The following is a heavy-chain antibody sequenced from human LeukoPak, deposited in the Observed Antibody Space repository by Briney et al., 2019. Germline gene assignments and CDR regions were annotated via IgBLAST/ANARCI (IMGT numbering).Heavy chain of an antibody. D-gene: IGHD3-10*01. CDR3: ARDLLTVFYGSGSYYSPGFDY. CDR2: ISSSSSYI. CDR1: GSTFNSYS. Sequence: GGSLRLSCAASGSTFNSYSLNWVRQAPGKGLEWVSSISSSSSYIYYADSVKGRFTISRDNAKNSLYLQMNSLRAEDTAVYYCARDLLTVFYGSGSYYSPGFDYWGQGALVTVSS. J-gene: IGHJ4*02. V-gene: IGHV3-21*01.